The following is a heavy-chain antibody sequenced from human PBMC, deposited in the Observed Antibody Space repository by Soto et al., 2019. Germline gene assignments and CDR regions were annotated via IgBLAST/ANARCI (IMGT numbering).Heavy chain of an antibody. D-gene: IGHD3-10*01. CDR3: AKDLSGRVRQRRAFDI. V-gene: IGHV3-9*01. Sequence: EVQLVESGGGLVQPGRSLRLSCAASGFTFDDYAMHWVRQAPGKGLEWVSGISWNSGSIGYADSVKGRFTISRDNAKNSLYLQMNSLRAEDTALYYCAKDLSGRVRQRRAFDIWGQGTMVTVSS. J-gene: IGHJ3*02. CDR1: GFTFDDYA. CDR2: ISWNSGSI.